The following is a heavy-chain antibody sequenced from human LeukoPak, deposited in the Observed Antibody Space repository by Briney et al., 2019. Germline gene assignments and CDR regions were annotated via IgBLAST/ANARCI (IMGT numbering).Heavy chain of an antibody. CDR2: INPSGGST. J-gene: IGHJ5*02. D-gene: IGHD1-26*01. V-gene: IGHV1-46*01. CDR3: ARVYHLVGATSGRRNWFDP. Sequence: ASVKVSCKASGYTFTSYYMHWVRQAPGQGLEWMGIINPSGGSTSYAQKFQGRVTMTRDTSISTAYMELSRLRSDDTAVYYCARVYHLVGATSGRRNWFDPWGQGTLVTVSS. CDR1: GYTFTSYY.